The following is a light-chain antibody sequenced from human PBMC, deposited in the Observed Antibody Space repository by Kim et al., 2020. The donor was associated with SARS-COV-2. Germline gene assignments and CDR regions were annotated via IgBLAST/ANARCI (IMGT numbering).Light chain of an antibody. Sequence: QPVLTQPASVSGSLGQSITISCTGTSSDVGGYNYVSWYQQHPGKAPKVMIYDVRNRPSGVSNRFSGSKSDNTASLTISGLQAEDEADYFCSSYTTTSVVFGGGTQLTVL. V-gene: IGLV2-14*03. J-gene: IGLJ2*01. CDR3: SSYTTTSVV. CDR2: DVR. CDR1: SSDVGGYNY.